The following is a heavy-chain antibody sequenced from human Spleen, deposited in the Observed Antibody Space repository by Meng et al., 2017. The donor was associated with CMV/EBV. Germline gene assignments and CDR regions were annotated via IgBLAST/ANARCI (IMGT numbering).Heavy chain of an antibody. J-gene: IGHJ4*01. D-gene: IGHD4-23*01. V-gene: IGHV1-46*01. CDR3: ARGGDYGGNPFVY. Sequence: CKTSGDTVTTYYMHWVRQAPGQGLEWMGKINPSSDNTNYVQKFQGRVTMTRDTSTNTVYMELRSLRSEDTALYYCARGGDYGGNPFVYWGHGTLVTVSS. CDR2: INPSSDNT. CDR1: GDTVTTYY.